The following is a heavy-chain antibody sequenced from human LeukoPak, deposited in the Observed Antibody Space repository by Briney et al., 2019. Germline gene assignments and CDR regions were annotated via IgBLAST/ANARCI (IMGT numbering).Heavy chain of an antibody. CDR2: TGSGGST. CDR3: AKYFYDSSTYSFDY. J-gene: IGHJ4*02. V-gene: IGHV3-23*01. CDR1: GFTFSKYA. Sequence: PGGCLRLSCAPSGFTFSKYAISGVRPAPAKELEWVSSTGSGGSTYYADSGKGRFTISRDNSKNTLFLQMNSPRAEDTAVYYCAKYFYDSSTYSFDYWGQGTLVTVSS. D-gene: IGHD3-22*01.